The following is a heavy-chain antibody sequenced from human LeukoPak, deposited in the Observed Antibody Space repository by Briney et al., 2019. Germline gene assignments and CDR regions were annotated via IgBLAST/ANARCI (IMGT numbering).Heavy chain of an antibody. CDR3: ARDENSGSGEFDY. Sequence: SVKVSCKSSGGTFSSYGLSWVRQAPGQGLEWMGRIIPVFGIPKYAQKFQGRVTITADKSTGTSFLELSSLRSEDTALYYCARDENSGSGEFDYWGQGTLVSVSS. D-gene: IGHD3-10*01. CDR1: GGTFSSYG. CDR2: IIPVFGIP. J-gene: IGHJ4*02. V-gene: IGHV1-69*04.